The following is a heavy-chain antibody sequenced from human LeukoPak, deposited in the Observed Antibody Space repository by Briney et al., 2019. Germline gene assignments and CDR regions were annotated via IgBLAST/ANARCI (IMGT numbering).Heavy chain of an antibody. CDR3: ARPETYYDILTGYYLPGIDY. CDR2: ISYDGSNK. CDR1: GFTFSSYA. V-gene: IGHV3-30*04. J-gene: IGHJ4*02. D-gene: IGHD3-9*01. Sequence: GRSLRLSCAAPGFTFSSYAMHWVRQAPGKGLEWVAVISYDGSNKYYADSVKGRFTISRDNSKNTLYLQMNSLRAEDTAVYYCARPETYYDILTGYYLPGIDYWGQGTLVTVSS.